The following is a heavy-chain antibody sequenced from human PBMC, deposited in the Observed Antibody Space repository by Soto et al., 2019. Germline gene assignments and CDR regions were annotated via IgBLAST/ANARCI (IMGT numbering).Heavy chain of an antibody. CDR1: GYTFTGYY. CDR2: INPNSGGT. Sequence: QVQLVQSGAEVKKPGASVKVSCKAPGYTFTGYYMHWVRRAPGQGPEWMGWINPNSGGTTYAQKFQGRVTVTRDTSISTAYMELSSLRSDDTAVYYCARGGSSSLDYWGQGTLVTVSS. CDR3: ARGGSSSLDY. J-gene: IGHJ4*02. V-gene: IGHV1-2*02. D-gene: IGHD6-6*01.